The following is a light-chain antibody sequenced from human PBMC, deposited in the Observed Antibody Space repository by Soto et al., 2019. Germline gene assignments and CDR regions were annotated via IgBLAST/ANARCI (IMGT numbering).Light chain of an antibody. Sequence: EIVLTQSPGTLSLSPGERATLSCRASQSVSVNSLAWYQQKGGQAPRLLIYAASTRATGVPDRFSGSGSGTDSSLTISRMETEHFAVYYCQQYAGSLYTFAQGTKVDIK. J-gene: IGKJ2*01. CDR2: AAS. V-gene: IGKV3-20*01. CDR1: QSVSVNS. CDR3: QQYAGSLYT.